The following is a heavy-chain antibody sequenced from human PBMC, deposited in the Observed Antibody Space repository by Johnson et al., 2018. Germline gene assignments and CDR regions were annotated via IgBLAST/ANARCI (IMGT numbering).Heavy chain of an antibody. Sequence: VQLLESGGGLVQPGGSLRLSCAASGFTFSSYSMNWVRQAPGKGLEWVAVIWFDGGNKYYADSVKGRFTISRDNAKNSLYLQMNSLRAEDTAVYYCARDHLDIVVVPAADAGAFDIWGQGTMVTVSS. D-gene: IGHD2-2*03. V-gene: IGHV3-33*08. CDR1: GFTFSSYS. CDR3: ARDHLDIVVVPAADAGAFDI. J-gene: IGHJ3*02. CDR2: IWFDGGNK.